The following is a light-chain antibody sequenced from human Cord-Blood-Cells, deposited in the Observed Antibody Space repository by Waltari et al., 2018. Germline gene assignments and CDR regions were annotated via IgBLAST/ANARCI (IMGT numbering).Light chain of an antibody. J-gene: IGLJ3*02. CDR2: VFS. CDR3: SSYTSSSTRV. CDR1: TRDVGGYNY. V-gene: IGLV2-14*03. Sequence: QSALTQPASVSGSPGQSITISCTGTTRDVGGYNYVSWYLQHPGKAPKLMIYVFSHRPSGVSKRFSDSKSGNTASLSISGLQAEEEADYYCSSYTSSSTRVFGGGTKLTVL.